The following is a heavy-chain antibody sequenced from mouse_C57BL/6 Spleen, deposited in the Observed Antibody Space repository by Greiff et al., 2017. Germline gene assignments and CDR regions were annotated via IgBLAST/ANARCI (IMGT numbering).Heavy chain of an antibody. Sequence: QVQLQQSGPELVKPGASVKISCKASGYAFSSSWMNWVKQRPGKGLEWIGRIYPGDGDTNYNGKFKGKATLTADKSSSTAYMQLSSLTSEDSAVYFCARGGIVDFDVWGTGTTVTVSS. J-gene: IGHJ1*03. CDR2: IYPGDGDT. D-gene: IGHD2-14*01. V-gene: IGHV1-82*01. CDR1: GYAFSSSW. CDR3: ARGGIVDFDV.